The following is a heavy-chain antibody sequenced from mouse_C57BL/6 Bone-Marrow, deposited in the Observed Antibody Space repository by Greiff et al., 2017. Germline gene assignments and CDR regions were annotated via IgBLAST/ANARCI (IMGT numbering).Heavy chain of an antibody. CDR3: ARSGPLGRSFDY. V-gene: IGHV1-55*01. CDR1: GYTFTSYW. J-gene: IGHJ2*01. D-gene: IGHD4-1*01. Sequence: QVHVKQPGAELVKPGASVKMSCKASGYTFTSYWITWVKQRPGQGPEWIGDIYPTSGRTNYNEKFKSKAILTVDTSSNTAYMQLSSLTSEDSAVFYCARSGPLGRSFDYWGQGTTLTVSS. CDR2: IYPTSGRT.